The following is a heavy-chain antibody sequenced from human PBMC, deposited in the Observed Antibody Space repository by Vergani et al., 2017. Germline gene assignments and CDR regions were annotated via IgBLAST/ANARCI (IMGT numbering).Heavy chain of an antibody. CDR1: GFTFDTYT. CDR2: ISSGGGDI. J-gene: IGHJ1*01. V-gene: IGHV3-23*01. Sequence: EVKLLESGGGLVQPGRSRRLSCAGAGFTFDTYTMAYVRQAPGKGLDWVATISSGGGDIFYADSVKGRFTISRDNSKNTLFLQMNSLKDEDTAVYYCTTAWGLYYLHGEYFQYWGRGTLVSVSS. D-gene: IGHD3-10*01. CDR3: TTAWGLYYLHGEYFQY.